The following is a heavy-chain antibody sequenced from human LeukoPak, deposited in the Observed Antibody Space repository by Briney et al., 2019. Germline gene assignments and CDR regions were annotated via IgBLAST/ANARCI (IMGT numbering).Heavy chain of an antibody. CDR3: ARASEMATMEIDY. V-gene: IGHV6-1*01. CDR2: TYYRSKWYN. D-gene: IGHD5-24*01. Sequence: SQTLSLTCAISGDSVSSNSAAWNWIRQSPSRGLEWLARTYYRSKWYNDYAVSVKSRITINPDTSKNQFSLKLSSVTAADTAVYYCARASEMATMEIDYWGQGTLVTVSS. CDR1: GDSVSSNSAA. J-gene: IGHJ4*02.